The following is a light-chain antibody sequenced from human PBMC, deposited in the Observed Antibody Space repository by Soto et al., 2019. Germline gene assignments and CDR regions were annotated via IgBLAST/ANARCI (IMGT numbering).Light chain of an antibody. J-gene: IGKJ1*01. CDR2: DAS. Sequence: DIQMTQSPSSLSASDGDRVTITCRASQSISSWLAWYQQKPGKAPKLLIYDASSLESGVPSRFSGSGSGTEFTLTISSLQPDDFATYYCQQYNSYSRTFGQGTKVDIK. V-gene: IGKV1-5*01. CDR3: QQYNSYSRT. CDR1: QSISSW.